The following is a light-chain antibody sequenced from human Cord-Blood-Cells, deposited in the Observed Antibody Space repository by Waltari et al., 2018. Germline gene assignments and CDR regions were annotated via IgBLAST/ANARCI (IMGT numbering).Light chain of an antibody. CDR3: QQYNNWPWT. J-gene: IGKJ1*01. CDR2: GAS. V-gene: IGKV3-15*01. Sequence: EIVMTQSPATLSVSPGERATLSCRARQSVSSNLAWYQRKPGQAPRLLLYGASTRATGIPARFSGSGSGTEFTLTISSLQSEDFAVYYCQQYNNWPWTFGQGTKVEIK. CDR1: QSVSSN.